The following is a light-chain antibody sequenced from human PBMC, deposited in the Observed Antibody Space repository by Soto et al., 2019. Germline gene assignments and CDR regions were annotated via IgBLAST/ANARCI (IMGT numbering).Light chain of an antibody. CDR2: EGI. J-gene: IGLJ1*01. Sequence: QSVLTQPASVSGSPGQSITISCSGTSSNIGGYNVVSWYQQHPGKAPKVIVYEGIKRPSGVSDRFSGSTSGSTASLTISGLQAEDEAEYYCSSYTSSRTLVFGSGTKVTVL. CDR1: SSNIGGYNV. CDR3: SSYTSSRTLV. V-gene: IGLV2-14*02.